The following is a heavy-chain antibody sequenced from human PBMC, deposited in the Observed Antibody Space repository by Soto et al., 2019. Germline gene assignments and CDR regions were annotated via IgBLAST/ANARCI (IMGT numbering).Heavy chain of an antibody. CDR3: AKWGREWLVTSDVNY. V-gene: IGHV3-30*18. J-gene: IGHJ4*02. CDR2: VSHDGRNT. Sequence: VQLVESGGGVVQPGRSLRLSCAASGFTFSDYAMHWVRQAPGKGLEWVAVVSHDGRNTHYADSVKGRFTIYRDSSKNTVSLEMTSLRAEDTAVSSCAKWGREWLVTSDVNYWGRGALVTVTS. CDR1: GFTFSDYA. D-gene: IGHD6-19*01.